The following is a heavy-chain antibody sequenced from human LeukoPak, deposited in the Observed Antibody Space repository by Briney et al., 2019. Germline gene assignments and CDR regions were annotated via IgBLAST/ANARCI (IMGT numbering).Heavy chain of an antibody. CDR1: GYTFTSYG. J-gene: IGHJ3*02. Sequence: ASVKVSCKASGYTFTSYGISWVRQAPGQGLEWMGWISAYNGNTNYAQKLQGRVTMTTDTSTSTAYMELRSLRAEDTAVYYCARDLRYYDSSGYYYRMGDAFDIWGQGTMVTVSS. V-gene: IGHV1-18*01. D-gene: IGHD3-22*01. CDR3: ARDLRYYDSSGYYYRMGDAFDI. CDR2: ISAYNGNT.